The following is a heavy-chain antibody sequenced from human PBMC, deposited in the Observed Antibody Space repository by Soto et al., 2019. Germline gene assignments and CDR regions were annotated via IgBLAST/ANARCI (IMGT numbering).Heavy chain of an antibody. V-gene: IGHV4-4*02. CDR3: ARQEYSSSWYESGY. CDR1: GGSISNTNW. J-gene: IGHJ4*02. D-gene: IGHD6-13*01. Sequence: QVRLQESGPGLVKPSGTLSLTCAVSGGSISNTNWWSWVRQPPGKGLEWIGEIYHSGDTNYNPSLXXXVXMSVNKTKNQFSLKLTSVTAADTAVYYCARQEYSSSWYESGYWGQGTLVIVSS. CDR2: IYHSGDT.